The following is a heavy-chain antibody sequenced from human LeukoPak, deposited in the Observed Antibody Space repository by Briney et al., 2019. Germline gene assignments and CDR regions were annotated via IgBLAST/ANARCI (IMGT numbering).Heavy chain of an antibody. J-gene: IGHJ4*02. Sequence: GGSLRLSCAASGFTFSSYAMSWVRQAPGKGLEWVSAISGSGGSTYYPGSVKGRFTISRENAKNSLYLQMNSLRAEDTAVYYCARGDSVWFGEFSNWGQGTLVTVSS. CDR2: ISGSGGST. CDR3: ARGDSVWFGEFSN. CDR1: GFTFSSYA. D-gene: IGHD3-10*01. V-gene: IGHV3-23*01.